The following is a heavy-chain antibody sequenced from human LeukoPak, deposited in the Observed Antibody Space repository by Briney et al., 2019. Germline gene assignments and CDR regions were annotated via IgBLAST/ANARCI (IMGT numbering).Heavy chain of an antibody. J-gene: IGHJ4*02. V-gene: IGHV3-30*02. D-gene: IGHD3-10*01. CDR2: IRYDGSNK. Sequence: GGSLRLSCAASGFTFSSYGLHWVRKAPGKGLEWVAFIRYDGSNKYYADSVKGRFTISRDNSKNTLFLQMNSLRADDTAVYYCAKDLPEYYGSGSYGFDYWGQGTLVTVSS. CDR1: GFTFSSYG. CDR3: AKDLPEYYGSGSYGFDY.